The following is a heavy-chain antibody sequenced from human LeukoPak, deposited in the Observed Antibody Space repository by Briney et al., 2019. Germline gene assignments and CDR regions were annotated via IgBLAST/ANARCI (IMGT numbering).Heavy chain of an antibody. CDR1: GGSISSSSSY. Sequence: SETLSLTCTVSGGSISSSSSYWGWIRQSPGKGLEWIGNMYYSGSTYYNPSLKSRVTISVDASRNLFSLKLSSVTAADTAVYYCATNHQRFGPWGQGTLVTVSS. CDR2: MYYSGST. V-gene: IGHV4-39*02. J-gene: IGHJ5*02. CDR3: ATNHQRFGP. D-gene: IGHD1-14*01.